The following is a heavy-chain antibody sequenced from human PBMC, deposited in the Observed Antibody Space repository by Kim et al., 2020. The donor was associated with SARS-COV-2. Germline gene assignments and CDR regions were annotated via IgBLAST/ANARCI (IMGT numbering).Heavy chain of an antibody. D-gene: IGHD3-22*01. V-gene: IGHV3-21*01. CDR1: GFTFSSYS. J-gene: IGHJ6*02. CDR2: ISSSSSYI. CDR3: AREVLVKDGMDV. Sequence: GGSLRLSCAASGFTFSSYSMNWVRQAPGKGLEWVSSISSSSSYIYYADSVKGRFTISRDNAKNSLYLQMNSLRAEDTAVYYCAREVLVKDGMDVWGQGTTVTVSS.